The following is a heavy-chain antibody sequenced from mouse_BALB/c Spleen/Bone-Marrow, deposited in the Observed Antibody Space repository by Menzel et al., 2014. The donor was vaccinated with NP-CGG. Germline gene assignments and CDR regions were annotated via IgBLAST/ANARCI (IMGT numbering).Heavy chain of an antibody. CDR1: GFTFSSFG. CDR2: ISSGSSTI. J-gene: IGHJ4*01. CDR3: ARGVWYHAMDY. Sequence: EVKLMDSGGGLVQPGGSRKLSCAASGFTFSSFGMHWVRQAPEKGLEWVAYISSGSSTIYYADTVKGRFTISRDNPKNTLFLQMTSLRSEDTAMYDCARGVWYHAMDYWGQGTSVTVSS. D-gene: IGHD2-10*02. V-gene: IGHV5-17*02.